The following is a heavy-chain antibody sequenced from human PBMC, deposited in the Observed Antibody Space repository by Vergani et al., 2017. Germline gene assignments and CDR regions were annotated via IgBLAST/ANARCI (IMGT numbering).Heavy chain of an antibody. CDR3: ARLSYYYDSSGYYEYFQH. CDR2: IYYSGST. J-gene: IGHJ1*01. V-gene: IGHV4-59*12. Sequence: QVQLQESGPGLVKPSETLSLTCTVSGGSISSYYWSWIRQPPGKGLEWIGSIYYSGSTYYNPSLKSRVTISVDTSKNQFSLKLSSVTAADTAVYYCARLSYYYDSSGYYEYFQHWGQGTLVTVSS. D-gene: IGHD3-22*01. CDR1: GGSISSYY.